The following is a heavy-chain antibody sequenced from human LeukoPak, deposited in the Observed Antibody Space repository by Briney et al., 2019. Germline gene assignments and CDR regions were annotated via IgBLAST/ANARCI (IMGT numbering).Heavy chain of an antibody. CDR2: INHSGST. V-gene: IGHV4-30-2*01. J-gene: IGHJ4*02. Sequence: SQTLSLTCTVSGGSISSGGYYWSWIRQPPGKGLEWIGEINHSGSTNYNPSLKSRVTISVDTSKNQFSLKLSSVTAADTAVYYCARGPMTTVTTELFDWGQGTLVTVSS. CDR3: ARGPMTTVTTELFD. CDR1: GGSISSGGYY. D-gene: IGHD4-17*01.